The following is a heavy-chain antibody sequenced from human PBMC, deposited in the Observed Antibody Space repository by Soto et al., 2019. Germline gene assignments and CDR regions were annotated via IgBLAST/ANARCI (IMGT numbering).Heavy chain of an antibody. CDR2: ISYDGSNK. V-gene: IGHV3-30*18. J-gene: IGHJ4*02. CDR1: GFTFSSYG. CDR3: AKDMVPRNYDILTGYNQ. D-gene: IGHD3-9*01. Sequence: GGSLRLSCAASGFTFSSYGMHWVRQAPGKGLEWVAVISYDGSNKYYADSVEGRFTISRDNSKNTLYLQMNSLRAEDTAVYYCAKDMVPRNYDILTGYNQWGQGTLVTVSS.